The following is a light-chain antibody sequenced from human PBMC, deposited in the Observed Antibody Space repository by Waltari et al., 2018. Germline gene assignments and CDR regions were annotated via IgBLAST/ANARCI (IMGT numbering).Light chain of an antibody. V-gene: IGKV3D-15*01. CDR3: QQYNNWPPYT. CDR2: GAS. J-gene: IGKJ2*01. Sequence: EVVMTQSPATLAVSQGERAPLSCRASQSVRSSLAWYQQKPGQAPRLLLYGASTRATGIPDRFSGSGSGTEFTLTISSLQSEDFAIYYCQQYNNWPPYTFGQGTKLEIK. CDR1: QSVRSS.